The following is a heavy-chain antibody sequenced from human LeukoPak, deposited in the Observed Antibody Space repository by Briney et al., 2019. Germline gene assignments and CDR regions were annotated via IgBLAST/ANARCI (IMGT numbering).Heavy chain of an antibody. Sequence: PGGSLTLSCAASGFTFSSYSMNWVRQAPGKGLEWVSYISSSSSTIYYADSVKGRFTISRDNAKNSLYLQMNSLRAEDTAVYYCASRIAVAGPYPYYYYGMDVWGQGTTVTVSS. CDR1: GFTFSSYS. CDR3: ASRIAVAGPYPYYYYGMDV. CDR2: ISSSSSTI. J-gene: IGHJ6*02. D-gene: IGHD6-19*01. V-gene: IGHV3-48*04.